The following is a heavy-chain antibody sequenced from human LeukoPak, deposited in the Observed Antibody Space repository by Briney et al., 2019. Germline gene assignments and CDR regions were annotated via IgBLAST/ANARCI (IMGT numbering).Heavy chain of an antibody. Sequence: GGSLRLSCAASGFSFSTYWMSWVRQAPGKGLEYVANIMQDGSEKYYVDSVKGRFSISRDNAKNSLYLQMNSLRAEDTAVYYCASSIGAQNYWGQGTLVTVSS. CDR3: ASSIGAQNY. CDR2: IMQDGSEK. D-gene: IGHD3-16*01. V-gene: IGHV3-7*02. CDR1: GFSFSTYW. J-gene: IGHJ4*02.